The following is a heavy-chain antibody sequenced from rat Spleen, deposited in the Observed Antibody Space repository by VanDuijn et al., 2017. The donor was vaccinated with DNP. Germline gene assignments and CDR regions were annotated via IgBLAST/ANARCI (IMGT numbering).Heavy chain of an antibody. CDR3: TRRTVARGCFDY. CDR1: GFSLTSNG. Sequence: QVQLEESGPGLMQPSGTLSLTCTVSGFSLTSNGVGWVRQPPGKGLEWVGAIWGGGTTDYDSALRSRLTISRDTSKSQVFLKMNSLQTEDTAIYFCTRRTVARGCFDYWGQGVMVTVSS. CDR2: IWGGGTT. D-gene: IGHD1-3*01. J-gene: IGHJ2*01. V-gene: IGHV2-15*01.